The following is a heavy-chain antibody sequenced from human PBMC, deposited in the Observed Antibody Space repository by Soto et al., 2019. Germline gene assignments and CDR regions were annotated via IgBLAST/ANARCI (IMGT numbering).Heavy chain of an antibody. V-gene: IGHV4-4*07. CDR3: ARGPFITIKAGPFDY. CDR2: IYTSGST. D-gene: IGHD3-10*01. Sequence: SETLSLTCTVSGGSISRHYWSWIRQPAGKGLEWIGRIYTSGSTNYNPALKSRVTMSVDTSKNQFSLKLSSVTAADTAVYYCARGPFITIKAGPFDYWGQGTLVTVSS. CDR1: GGSISRHY. J-gene: IGHJ4*02.